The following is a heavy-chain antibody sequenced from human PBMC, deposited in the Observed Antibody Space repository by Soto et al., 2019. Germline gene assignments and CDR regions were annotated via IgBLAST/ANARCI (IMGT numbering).Heavy chain of an antibody. CDR1: GGSFSGYY. D-gene: IGHD2-8*01. V-gene: IGHV4-34*01. CDR2: INHRGNT. Sequence: SETLSLTCAVYGGSFSGYYWTWIRQPPGKGLEWIGEINHRGNTNYNPSLKSRVTISVDTSKNQFSLKLTSVTAADTAVYYCARQEVPQWFTKGYYGMDVWDQGTTVTVSS. CDR3: ARQEVPQWFTKGYYGMDV. J-gene: IGHJ6*02.